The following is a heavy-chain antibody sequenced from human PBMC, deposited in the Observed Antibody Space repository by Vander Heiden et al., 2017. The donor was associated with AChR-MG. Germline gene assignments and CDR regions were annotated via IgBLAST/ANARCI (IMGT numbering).Heavy chain of an antibody. CDR3: ARGGSVGPVGARNWFDP. V-gene: IGHV3-13*01. CDR2: IGTAGDT. J-gene: IGHJ5*02. D-gene: IGHD1-26*01. CDR1: GFTFSSYD. Sequence: EVQLVESGGGLVQPGGSLRLSCAASGFTFSSYDMHWVRQATGKGLEWVSAIGTAGDTYYPGSVKGRFTISRENAKNSLYLQMNSLRAGDTAVYYCARGGSVGPVGARNWFDPWGQGTLVTVSS.